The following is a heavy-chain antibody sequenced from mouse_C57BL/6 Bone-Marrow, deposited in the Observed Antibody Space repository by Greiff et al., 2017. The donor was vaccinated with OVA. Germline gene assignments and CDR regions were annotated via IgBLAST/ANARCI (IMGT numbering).Heavy chain of an antibody. D-gene: IGHD2-3*01. Sequence: EVKLVESGPELVKPGASVKISCKASGYSFTDYNMNWVKQSNGKSLEWIGVINPNYGTTSYNQKFKGKATLTVDQSSSTAYMQLNSLTSEDSAVYYCARDGYYSSYCAMDYGGQGTSVTVSS. CDR1: GYSFTDYN. CDR3: ARDGYYSSYCAMDY. V-gene: IGHV1-39*01. J-gene: IGHJ4*01. CDR2: INPNYGTT.